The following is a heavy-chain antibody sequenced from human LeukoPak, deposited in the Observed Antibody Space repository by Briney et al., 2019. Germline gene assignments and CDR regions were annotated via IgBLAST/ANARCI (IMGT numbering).Heavy chain of an antibody. CDR2: ISSSDSTI. D-gene: IGHD5-24*01. CDR3: ARTIEMATISYFDY. Sequence: GGSLRLSCAVSGFTVSNNYMSWVRQAPGKGLEWVSYISSSDSTIYYADSVKGRFTISRDNAKNSLYLQMNSLRAGDTAVYYCARTIEMATISYFDYWGQGTLVTVSS. V-gene: IGHV3-11*04. J-gene: IGHJ4*02. CDR1: GFTVSNNY.